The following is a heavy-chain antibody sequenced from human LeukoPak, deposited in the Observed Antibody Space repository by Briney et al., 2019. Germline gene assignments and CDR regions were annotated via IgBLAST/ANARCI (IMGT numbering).Heavy chain of an antibody. J-gene: IGHJ3*02. CDR3: ASENERPDAFDI. CDR2: ISYDGSNK. CDR1: GFTFSSYG. V-gene: IGHV3-30*03. Sequence: PGRSLRLSCAASGFTFSSYGMHWVRQAPGKGLEWVAVISYDGSNKYYADSVKGRFTIARDNSKNTLYLQMSGLRAEDTAVYYCASENERPDAFDIWGQGTMVTVSS.